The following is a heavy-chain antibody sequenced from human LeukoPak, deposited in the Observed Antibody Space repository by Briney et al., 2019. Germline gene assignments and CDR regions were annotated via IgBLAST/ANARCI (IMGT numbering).Heavy chain of an antibody. V-gene: IGHV3-7*01. J-gene: IGHJ4*02. CDR1: GFPFSTFW. CDR3: VQGGHFDF. Sequence: GGPLRLSCAASGFPFSTFWMTWGRQTPGKGPEWVANINEDGSKKYYVDSVRGRFTISRDNGKNSLYLEMNSLRADDTALYFCVQGGHFDFWGQGAPVTVSS. D-gene: IGHD3-16*01. CDR2: INEDGSKK.